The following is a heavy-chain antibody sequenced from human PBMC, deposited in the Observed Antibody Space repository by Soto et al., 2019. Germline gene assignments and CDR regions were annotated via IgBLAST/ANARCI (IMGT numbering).Heavy chain of an antibody. CDR3: ARLIGITISAGVDY. CDR2: ISTYSGNT. Sequence: ASVKVSCKASGYTFTSYGISWVRQAPGQGLEWMGWISTYSGNTDYAQKFQGQVTISADKSISTAYLQWSSLKASDTAMYYCARLIGITISAGVDYWGQGTLVTVSS. D-gene: IGHD3-3*01. CDR1: GYTFTSYG. V-gene: IGHV1-18*04. J-gene: IGHJ4*02.